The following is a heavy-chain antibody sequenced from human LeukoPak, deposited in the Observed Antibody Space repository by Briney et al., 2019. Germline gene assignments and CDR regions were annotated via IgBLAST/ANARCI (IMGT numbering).Heavy chain of an antibody. CDR1: GFTFSTYA. CDR2: ISYDGRQK. Sequence: GGSLRLSCAASGFTFSTYAMHWVRQAPGKGLEWVAVISYDGRQKYYADSVKGRFTISRDNSKNTLFLQMNSLRDEDTAVYYCTRVYLERLTAGYFDHWGQGTLVTVSP. V-gene: IGHV3-30*14. CDR3: TRVYLERLTAGYFDH. D-gene: IGHD2-8*01. J-gene: IGHJ4*02.